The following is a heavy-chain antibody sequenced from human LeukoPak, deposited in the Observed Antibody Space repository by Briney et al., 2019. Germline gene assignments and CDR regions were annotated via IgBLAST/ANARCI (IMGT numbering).Heavy chain of an antibody. CDR3: AKVRTYFYHGLDV. CDR2: ISGTTSGT. V-gene: IGHV3-23*01. D-gene: IGHD1-14*01. J-gene: IGHJ6*02. CDR1: GFTLSTCA. Sequence: GGSLRLSCAASGFTLSTCAMSWVRQAPGKGLEWVSGISGTTSGTYYADSVKGRFTISRDNSKNTLFLQVNSLRAEDTAVYYCAKVRTYFYHGLDVWGQGTTVTVSS.